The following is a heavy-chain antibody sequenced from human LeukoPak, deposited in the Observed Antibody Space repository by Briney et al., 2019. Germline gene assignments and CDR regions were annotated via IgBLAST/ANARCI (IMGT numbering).Heavy chain of an antibody. CDR3: ASMIAVAADYYYYYMDV. CDR2: IYYSGNT. Sequence: SETLSLTCTVSGGSISDYYWTWIRQPPGKGLEWIGHIYYSGNTIYNPSLKSRVTISVDTSKNQFSLKLSSVTAADTAVYYCASMIAVAADYYYYYMDVWGKGTTVTVSS. V-gene: IGHV4-59*12. J-gene: IGHJ6*03. D-gene: IGHD6-19*01. CDR1: GGSISDYY.